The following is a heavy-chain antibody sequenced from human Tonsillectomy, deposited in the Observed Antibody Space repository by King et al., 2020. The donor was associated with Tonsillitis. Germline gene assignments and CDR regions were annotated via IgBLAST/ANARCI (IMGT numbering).Heavy chain of an antibody. CDR2: TYYRSKWYN. Sequence: VQLLQSGPGLVKPSQTLSLTCAISGDSVSSNSAAWNWLGQSPSRGLEWLGRTYYRSKWYNDYAVSVKSRLTINPDTSQNQFSLQLNSVTPEDTAVYYCARAPYNYGSGSYYPYFDYWGQGTLVTVSS. J-gene: IGHJ4*02. CDR3: ARAPYNYGSGSYYPYFDY. D-gene: IGHD3-10*01. CDR1: GDSVSSNSAA. V-gene: IGHV6-1*01.